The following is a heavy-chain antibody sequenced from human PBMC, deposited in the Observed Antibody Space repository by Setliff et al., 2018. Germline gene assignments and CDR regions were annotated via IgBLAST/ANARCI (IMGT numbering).Heavy chain of an antibody. V-gene: IGHV1-69*10. CDR1: GGTFSSYA. D-gene: IGHD1-26*01. CDR3: ARDPSPLGATTRFDY. Sequence: GASVKVSCKASGGTFSSYAISWVRQAPGQGLEWMGGIIPILGIANYAQKFQGRVTITADESTSTAYMELSSLRSEDTAVYYCARDPSPLGATTRFDYWGQGTLVTVSS. CDR2: IIPILGIA. J-gene: IGHJ4*02.